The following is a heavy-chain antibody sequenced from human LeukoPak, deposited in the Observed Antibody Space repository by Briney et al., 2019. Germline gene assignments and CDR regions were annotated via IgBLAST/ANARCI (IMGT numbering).Heavy chain of an antibody. Sequence: GSLRLSCAASGFTFSSFSMNWVRQAPGKGLEWVSSISSSSSYIYYADSVKGRFTISRDNAKNSLYLQMNSLRAEDTAVYYCARARAVGIVGATTVYFDYWGQGTLVTVSS. CDR3: ARARAVGIVGATTVYFDY. CDR1: GFTFSSFS. CDR2: ISSSSSYI. D-gene: IGHD1-26*01. V-gene: IGHV3-21*01. J-gene: IGHJ4*02.